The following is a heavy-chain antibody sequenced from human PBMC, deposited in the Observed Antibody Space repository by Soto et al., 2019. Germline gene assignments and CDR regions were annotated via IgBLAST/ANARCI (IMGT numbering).Heavy chain of an antibody. V-gene: IGHV3-23*01. CDR2: ISGSGGST. D-gene: IGHD3-3*01. J-gene: IGHJ6*02. CDR1: GFTFISYA. Sequence: PVLSLRLPCAASGFTFISYAMSCVRQATGKGLEWVSAISGSGGSTYYADSVKGRFTISRDNSKNTLYLQMNSLRAEDTAVYYCAKDGPVFGGVINYYYGMDVWGQGTTVTVSS. CDR3: AKDGPVFGGVINYYYGMDV.